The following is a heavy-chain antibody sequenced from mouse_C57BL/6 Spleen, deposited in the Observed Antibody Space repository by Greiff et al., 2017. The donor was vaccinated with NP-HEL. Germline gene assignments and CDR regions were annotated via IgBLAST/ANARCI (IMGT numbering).Heavy chain of an antibody. Sequence: DVMLVESGEGLVKPGGSLKLSCAASGFTFSSYAMSWVRQTPEKRLEWVAYISSGGDYIYYADTVKGRFTISRDNARNTPYLQMSSLKSEDTAMYYCTREAYYNAMDYWGQGTSVTVSS. CDR2: ISSGGDYI. V-gene: IGHV5-9-1*02. D-gene: IGHD2-12*01. CDR3: TREAYYNAMDY. CDR1: GFTFSSYA. J-gene: IGHJ4*01.